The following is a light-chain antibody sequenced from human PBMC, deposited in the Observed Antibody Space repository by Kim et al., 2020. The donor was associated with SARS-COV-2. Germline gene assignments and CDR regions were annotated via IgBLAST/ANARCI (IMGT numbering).Light chain of an antibody. Sequence: QSALTQPRSVSGSPGQSVTISCTGTGTDAGSYNYVSWYLQHPGKAPKLILFDVRKRPSGVPDRFSGSKSDNTASLTISGLQAEDEADYYCCSYADNYASSFGGGTQLTVL. CDR3: CSYADNYASS. V-gene: IGLV2-11*01. CDR2: DVR. CDR1: GTDAGSYNY. J-gene: IGLJ2*01.